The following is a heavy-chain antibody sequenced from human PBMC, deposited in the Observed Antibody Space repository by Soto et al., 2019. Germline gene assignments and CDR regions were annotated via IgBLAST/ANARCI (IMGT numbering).Heavy chain of an antibody. CDR1: GGSISSYY. J-gene: IGHJ3*02. V-gene: IGHV4-59*01. D-gene: IGHD1-1*01. Sequence: SETLSLTCTVSGGSISSYYWSWIRQPPGKGLEWIGYIYYSGSTNYNPSLKSRVTISVDTSKNQFSLKLSSVTAADTAVYYCARESTTGTTGDAFDIWGQGTMVTVSS. CDR2: IYYSGST. CDR3: ARESTTGTTGDAFDI.